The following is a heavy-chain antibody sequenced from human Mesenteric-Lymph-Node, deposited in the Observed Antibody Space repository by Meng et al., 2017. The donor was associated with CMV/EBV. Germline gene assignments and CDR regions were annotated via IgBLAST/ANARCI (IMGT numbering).Heavy chain of an antibody. V-gene: IGHV3-9*01. J-gene: IGHJ6*02. CDR3: ARASRLGVAYDYYGMDL. Sequence: SLKISCVGSGFSFADYGMYWVRQAPGKGLEWVSAISWSNGAVGYADSVKGRFTISRDNAKDSLYLQMASLRPEDTALYYCARASRLGVAYDYYGMDLWGQGTAVTVSS. CDR1: GFSFADYG. D-gene: IGHD5-12*01. CDR2: ISWSNGAV.